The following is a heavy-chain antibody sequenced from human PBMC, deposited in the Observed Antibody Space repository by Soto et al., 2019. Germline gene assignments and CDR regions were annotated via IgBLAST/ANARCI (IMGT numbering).Heavy chain of an antibody. CDR2: IWYDGSNK. D-gene: IGHD3-16*01. V-gene: IGHV3-33*01. CDR1: GFTFSSHG. J-gene: IGHJ4*02. CDR3: ARWGPDKVLDY. Sequence: QVQLVASGGGVVQPGRSLRVSCAASGFTFSSHGMHWVRQAPGKGLEWVAVIWYDGSNKYYGESVKGRFIISRDNSKNTVDLQMNSLRVEDTAIYYCARWGPDKVLDYWGQGTLVTVSS.